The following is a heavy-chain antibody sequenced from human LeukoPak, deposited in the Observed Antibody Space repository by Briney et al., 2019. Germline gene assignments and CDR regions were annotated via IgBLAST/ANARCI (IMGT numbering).Heavy chain of an antibody. V-gene: IGHV3-23*01. CDR3: AKENERGTTVTTGFDY. Sequence: GGSLRLSCAASGFTFSNYAMRWVRQAPGKGLEWVSGISGSGDSTYYADSVKGRFTISRDNSKNTLYLQMNSLRAEDTAVYYCAKENERGTTVTTGFDYWGQGTLVTVSS. CDR1: GFTFSNYA. J-gene: IGHJ4*02. D-gene: IGHD4-17*01. CDR2: ISGSGDST.